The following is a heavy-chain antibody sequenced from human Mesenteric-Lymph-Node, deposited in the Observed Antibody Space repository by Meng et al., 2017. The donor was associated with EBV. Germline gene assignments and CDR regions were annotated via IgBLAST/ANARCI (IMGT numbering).Heavy chain of an antibody. J-gene: IGHJ4*02. V-gene: IGHV4-30-4*01. Sequence: QLHRSVPHLLKPSQTPSLACAVYGGSISSGPYYWTWIRQPPGKGLESIGYIYYSGSTYYNPSLQSRVTMSVDTSKNQFSLKLSSVTAADTAVYYCARGYSYDSFGLDYWGQGALVTVSS. CDR1: GGSISSGPYY. CDR2: IYYSGST. CDR3: ARGYSYDSFGLDY. D-gene: IGHD5-18*01.